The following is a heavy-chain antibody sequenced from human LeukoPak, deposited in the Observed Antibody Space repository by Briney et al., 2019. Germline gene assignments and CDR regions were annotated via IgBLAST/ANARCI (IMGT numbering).Heavy chain of an antibody. CDR3: GRQGYTASYYFLDY. V-gene: IGHV4-4*07. Sequence: PSETLSLTCTVSSDSFRIYFWGWVRQPPGKGLEWIGRIYSIGTTHYNPSLKSRVTMSMDASTNQFSLNLRSMTAADTAVYYCGRQGYTASYYFLDYWSQGTLVAVS. CDR2: IYSIGTT. J-gene: IGHJ4*02. CDR1: SDSFRIYF. D-gene: IGHD1-26*01.